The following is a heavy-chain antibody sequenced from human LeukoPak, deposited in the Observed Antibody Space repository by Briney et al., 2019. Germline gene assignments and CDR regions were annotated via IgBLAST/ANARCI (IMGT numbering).Heavy chain of an antibody. D-gene: IGHD2-21*02. V-gene: IGHV1-69*04. CDR1: GGTFSSYA. J-gene: IGHJ4*02. CDR3: ATLVVVTDPYYFDY. Sequence: ASVKVSCKASGGTFSSYAISWVRQAPGQGLEWMGRIIPNLGIANYAQKFQGRVTITADKSTSTAYMELSSLRSEDTAVYYCATLVVVTDPYYFDYWGQGTLVTVSS. CDR2: IIPNLGIA.